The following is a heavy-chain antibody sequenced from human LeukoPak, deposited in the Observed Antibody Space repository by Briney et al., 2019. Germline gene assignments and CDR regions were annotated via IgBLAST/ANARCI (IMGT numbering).Heavy chain of an antibody. Sequence: PGGSLRLSCAASGFTFSSYAMSWVRQAPGKGLEWVSAISGSGGSTYYADSVKGRFTISRDISKNTLYLQMNSLRAEDTAVYYCAKVPPGIAARLYYFDYWDQGTLVTVSS. V-gene: IGHV3-23*01. D-gene: IGHD6-6*01. CDR1: GFTFSSYA. CDR3: AKVPPGIAARLYYFDY. J-gene: IGHJ4*02. CDR2: ISGSGGST.